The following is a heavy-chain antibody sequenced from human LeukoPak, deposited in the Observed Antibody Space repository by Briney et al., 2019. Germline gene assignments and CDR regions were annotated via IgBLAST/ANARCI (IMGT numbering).Heavy chain of an antibody. CDR3: ARRERRPGASTRHRFDY. J-gene: IGHJ4*02. Sequence: SETLSLTCAVYGGSFSGYYWSWIRQPPGKGLEWIGEINHSGSTNYSPSLKSRVTISVDTSKNQFSLKLSSVTAADTAVYYCARRERRPGASTRHRFDYWGQGTLVTVSS. CDR2: INHSGST. D-gene: IGHD5/OR15-5a*01. V-gene: IGHV4-34*01. CDR1: GGSFSGYY.